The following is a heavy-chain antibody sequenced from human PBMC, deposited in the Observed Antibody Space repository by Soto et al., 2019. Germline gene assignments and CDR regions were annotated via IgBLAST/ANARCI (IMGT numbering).Heavy chain of an antibody. CDR2: SSHSGST. J-gene: IGHJ4*02. CDR1: GASISNTYW. CDR3: ARDNVTEDYNVVDF. D-gene: IGHD4-4*01. Sequence: QVHLQESGPGRVKPSGTLSLTCAVSGASISNTYWWSWVRQAPGKGLQWIGESSHSGSTNYSPSFKSRVTISLDKSKNHFSLRLTSLTAADTAIYYCARDNVTEDYNVVDFWGQGTLVTVSS. V-gene: IGHV4-4*02.